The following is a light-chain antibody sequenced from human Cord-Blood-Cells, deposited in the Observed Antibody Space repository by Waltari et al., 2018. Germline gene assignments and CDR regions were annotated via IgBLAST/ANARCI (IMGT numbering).Light chain of an antibody. J-gene: IGLJ1*01. CDR2: QDS. V-gene: IGLV3-1*01. CDR1: KLGDKY. CDR3: QAWDSSAYV. Sequence: SYELTQPPSVSVSPGQTASITCSGDKLGDKYACWYQQKPGQSPVLVIYQDSNRPSGIPERFSGSNSGNTVALTISGTQAMDEADYYWQAWDSSAYVFGTGTKVTVL.